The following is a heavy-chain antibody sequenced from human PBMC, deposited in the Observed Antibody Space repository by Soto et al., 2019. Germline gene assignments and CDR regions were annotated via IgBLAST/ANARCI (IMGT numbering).Heavy chain of an antibody. CDR2: IYYSGST. CDR3: ATTRSCSSTSCYLGDDYYYYYVDV. Sequence: QLQLQESGPGLVKPSETLSLTCTVSGGSISSSSYYWGWIRQPPGKGLEWIGCIYYSGSTYYNPSIKSRVPISVDTSKNQFSLKLSSVTAADTAVYYCATTRSCSSTSCYLGDDYYYYYVDVWGKGTTVTVSS. J-gene: IGHJ6*03. V-gene: IGHV4-39*01. CDR1: GGSISSSSYY. D-gene: IGHD2-2*01.